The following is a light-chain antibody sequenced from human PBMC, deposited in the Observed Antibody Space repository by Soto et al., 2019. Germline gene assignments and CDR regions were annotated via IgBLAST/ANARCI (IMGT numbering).Light chain of an antibody. V-gene: IGKV1-5*01. J-gene: IGKJ1*01. Sequence: DIQMTQSPSPVSASVGYRVTITFRASQGISSWLAWYQQKPGKAPKLLIYDASSLESGVPSRFSGSGSGTEFTLTISSLQPDDFATYYCQQYNSYSWTFGQGTKVDI. CDR2: DAS. CDR1: QGISSW. CDR3: QQYNSYSWT.